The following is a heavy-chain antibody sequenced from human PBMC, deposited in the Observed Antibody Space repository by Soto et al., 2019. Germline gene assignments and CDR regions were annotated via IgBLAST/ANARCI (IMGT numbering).Heavy chain of an antibody. V-gene: IGHV3-74*01. CDR1: GFTFSSYW. Sequence: EVQLVESGGGLVQPGGSLRLSCAASGFTFSSYWMHWVRQAPGKGLVWVSRINSDGSSTSYADSVKGRFTISRDNAKNTLYLQMNSLRAEDTAVYYCASPTSYDFWSGYGAFDIWGQGIMVTVSS. D-gene: IGHD3-3*01. J-gene: IGHJ3*02. CDR2: INSDGSST. CDR3: ASPTSYDFWSGYGAFDI.